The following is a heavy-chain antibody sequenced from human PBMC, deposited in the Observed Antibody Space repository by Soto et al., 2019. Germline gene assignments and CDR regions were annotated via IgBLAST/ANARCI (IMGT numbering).Heavy chain of an antibody. Sequence: GAPVKVSCEACGLTFTDNAVGWGRQAPAQRLEWMGWINTATGNTKYSRKFLGRISLTRDTSATTVYMELSRLTSTDTAVYYCARDILFENWFAPWGQGTLVTVSS. CDR2: INTATGNT. V-gene: IGHV1-3*04. CDR1: GLTFTDNA. J-gene: IGHJ5*02. CDR3: ARDILFENWFAP.